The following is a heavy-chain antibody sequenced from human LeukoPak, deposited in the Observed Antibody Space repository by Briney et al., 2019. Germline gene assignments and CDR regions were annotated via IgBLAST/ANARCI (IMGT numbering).Heavy chain of an antibody. CDR2: LYYMRGA. V-gene: IGHV4-59*01. Sequence: SETLSLTCTVSGGSISGYYRSWGRQSPGEGVEWGGDLYYMRGAWYKTSLKTPVTTSVDTSRNEFSLKLSSVTAAATAVYYCATWTPCGGHCHLLDYWGQGLLVTVS. CDR1: GGSISGYY. D-gene: IGHD2-21*02. CDR3: ATWTPCGGHCHLLDY. J-gene: IGHJ4*02.